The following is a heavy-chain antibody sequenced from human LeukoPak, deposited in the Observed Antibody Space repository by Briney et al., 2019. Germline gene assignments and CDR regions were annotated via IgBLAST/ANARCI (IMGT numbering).Heavy chain of an antibody. J-gene: IGHJ4*02. CDR3: ARDGVGATAYFDY. V-gene: IGHV1-2*02. CDR2: INPNRGGI. D-gene: IGHD1-26*01. Sequence: ASVKVSCKASGYTFSGYYMHWVRQAPGQGLEWMGWINPNRGGINYAQKLQGRVTMTTDTSTSTAYMELRSLRSDDTAVYYCARDGVGATAYFDYWGQGTLVTVSS. CDR1: GYTFSGYY.